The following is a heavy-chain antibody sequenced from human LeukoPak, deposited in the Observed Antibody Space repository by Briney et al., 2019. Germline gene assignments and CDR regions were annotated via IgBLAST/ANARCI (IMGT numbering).Heavy chain of an antibody. CDR1: GGSINSGY. D-gene: IGHD6-13*01. CDR2: LYPSGST. Sequence: PSETLSLTCSVSGGSINSGYWSWIRQPPGKGLEWIGLLYPSGSTNYNPSLKSRVTISVDTSRTQFSLKLSSVTPEDTAVYYCARGGRQQLPQFDYWGQGTLVTVSS. V-gene: IGHV4-59*12. CDR3: ARGGRQQLPQFDY. J-gene: IGHJ4*02.